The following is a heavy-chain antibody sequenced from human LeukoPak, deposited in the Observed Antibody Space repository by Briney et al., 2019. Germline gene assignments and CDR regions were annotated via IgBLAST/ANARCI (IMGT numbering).Heavy chain of an antibody. D-gene: IGHD3-22*01. V-gene: IGHV3-23*01. CDR2: ISGSGGST. CDR3: AKVADYYDSSGYYY. J-gene: IGHJ4*02. Sequence: GGSLRLSCAASGFTLSSYAMSWVRQAPGKGLEWVSAISGSGGSTYYADSVKGRFTISRDNSKNTLYLQMNSLRAEDTAVYYCAKVADYYDSSGYYYWGQGTLVTVSS. CDR1: GFTLSSYA.